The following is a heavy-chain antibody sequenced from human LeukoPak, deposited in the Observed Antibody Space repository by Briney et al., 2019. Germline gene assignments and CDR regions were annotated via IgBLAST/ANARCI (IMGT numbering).Heavy chain of an antibody. D-gene: IGHD2-2*01. CDR1: GGSISSHY. V-gene: IGHV4-59*11. J-gene: IGHJ4*03. Sequence: SETLSLTCTVSGGSISSHYWSWIRQPPGKGLEWIGYIYYSGSTNYNPSLKSRVTISVDTSKNQFSLKLSSVTAADTAVYYCARSHCSSTSCYSYYFDYWGQGTTVTVSS. CDR2: IYYSGST. CDR3: ARSHCSSTSCYSYYFDY.